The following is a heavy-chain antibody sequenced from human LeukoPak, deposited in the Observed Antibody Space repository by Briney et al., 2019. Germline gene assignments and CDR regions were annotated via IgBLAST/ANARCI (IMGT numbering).Heavy chain of an antibody. CDR1: GFTFSSYS. D-gene: IGHD5-18*01. J-gene: IGHJ4*02. CDR3: ARLAAMVTDY. V-gene: IGHV3-48*04. CDR2: ISSSSSTI. Sequence: GGSLRLSCAASGFTFSSYSMTWVRQAPGKGLEWVSYISSSSSTIYYADSVKGRFTISRDNAKNSLYLQMNSLRAEDTAVYYCARLAAMVTDYWGQGTLVTVSS.